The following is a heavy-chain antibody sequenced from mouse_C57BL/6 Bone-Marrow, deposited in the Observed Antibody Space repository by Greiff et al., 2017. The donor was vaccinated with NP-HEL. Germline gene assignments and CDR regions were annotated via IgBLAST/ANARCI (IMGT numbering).Heavy chain of an antibody. Sequence: EVQLQHSRGDLVKPGGSLKLSCAASGFTFSSYGMSWVRQTPDKRLEWVATISSGGSYTYYPDSVKGRFTISRDNAKNTLYLQMSSLKSEDTAMYYCARRGNYCGSSYCYWYFDVWGTGTTVTVSS. V-gene: IGHV5-6*01. CDR3: ARRGNYCGSSYCYWYFDV. CDR1: GFTFSSYG. J-gene: IGHJ1*03. CDR2: ISSGGSYT. D-gene: IGHD1-1*01.